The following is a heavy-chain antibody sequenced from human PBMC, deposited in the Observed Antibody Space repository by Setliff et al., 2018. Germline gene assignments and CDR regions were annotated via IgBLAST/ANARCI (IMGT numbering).Heavy chain of an antibody. Sequence: KASETLSLTCTVSGGPISSSNYYWGWIRQPPGKGLEWIGSINDRGSTHDNPSLRSRVTMSVDTSKNQISLKLTSVSAADTAVYYCARLRKAVDGINFPRYMDVWGKGTTVTVSS. CDR3: ARLRKAVDGINFPRYMDV. D-gene: IGHD6-19*01. CDR1: GGPISSSNYY. J-gene: IGHJ6*04. CDR2: INDRGST. V-gene: IGHV4-39*01.